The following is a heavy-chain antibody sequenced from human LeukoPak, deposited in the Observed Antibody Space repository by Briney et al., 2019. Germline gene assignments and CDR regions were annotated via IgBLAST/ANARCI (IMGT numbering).Heavy chain of an antibody. V-gene: IGHV4-30-2*01. Sequence: SETLSLTCAVSGGSISSGGYSWSWIRQPPGKGLEWIGYIYHSGSTYYNPSLKSRVTISVDRSKNQFSLKLSSVTAADTAVYYCARGLYYSYWYFDLWGRGTLVTVSS. CDR1: GGSISSGGYS. CDR2: IYHSGST. D-gene: IGHD3-10*01. CDR3: ARGLYYSYWYFDL. J-gene: IGHJ2*01.